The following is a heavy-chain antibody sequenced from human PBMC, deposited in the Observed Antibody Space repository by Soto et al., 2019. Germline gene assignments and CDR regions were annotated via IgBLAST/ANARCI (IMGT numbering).Heavy chain of an antibody. CDR1: GFSFGGYG. CDR3: ARASKGYTGYDLDY. V-gene: IGHV3-23*01. Sequence: EVQLLESGGDLVQPGGSLRLSCAASGFSFGGYGMSWVRQAPGKGLEWVSALSGSGSTTYYGDSVRGRFIISRDNSRNTLFLQMNSLRAEDTAVYFCARASKGYTGYDLDYWGQGTVVTVSP. J-gene: IGHJ4*02. CDR2: LSGSGSTT. D-gene: IGHD5-12*01.